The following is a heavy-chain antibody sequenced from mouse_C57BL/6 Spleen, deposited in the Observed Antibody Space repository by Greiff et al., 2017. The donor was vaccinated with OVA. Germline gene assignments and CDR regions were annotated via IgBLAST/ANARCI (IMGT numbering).Heavy chain of an antibody. CDR1: GFTFSDYG. J-gene: IGHJ2*01. CDR3: AKTGTGLDFDY. Sequence: EVKLVESGGGLVKPGGSLKLSCAASGFTFSDYGMHWVRQAPETGLEWVAYISSGSSTIYYADTVKGRFTISRDHAKNTLFLQMTSLRSEDTAMYYCAKTGTGLDFDYWGQGTTLTGSS. CDR2: ISSGSSTI. V-gene: IGHV5-17*01. D-gene: IGHD4-1*01.